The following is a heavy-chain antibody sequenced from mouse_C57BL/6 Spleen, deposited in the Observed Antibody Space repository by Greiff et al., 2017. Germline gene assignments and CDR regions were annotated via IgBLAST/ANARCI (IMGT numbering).Heavy chain of an antibody. D-gene: IGHD2-4*01. J-gene: IGHJ3*01. CDR1: GFSLTSYA. V-gene: IGHV2-9-1*01. CDR3: DREGYYDYDEAWFAY. CDR2: IWTGGGT. Sequence: VQLQQSGPGLVAPSQSLSITCTVSGFSLTSYAISWVRQPPGKGLEWLGVIWTGGGTNYNSALKSRLSISKDNSKSQVFLKMNSLQTDDTARYYCDREGYYDYDEAWFAYWGQGTLVTVSA.